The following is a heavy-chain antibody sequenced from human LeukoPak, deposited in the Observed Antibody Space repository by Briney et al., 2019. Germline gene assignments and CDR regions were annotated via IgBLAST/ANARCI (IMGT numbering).Heavy chain of an antibody. D-gene: IGHD4-23*01. V-gene: IGHV5-10-1*01. J-gene: IGHJ3*02. Sequence: GESPKISCKGSGYSFTSYWISWVRQMPGKGLEWMGRIDPSDSYTNYSPSFQGHVTISADKSISTAYLQWSSLKASDTAMYYCAAAYGGDAFDIWGQGTMVTVSS. CDR2: IDPSDSYT. CDR3: AAAYGGDAFDI. CDR1: GYSFTSYW.